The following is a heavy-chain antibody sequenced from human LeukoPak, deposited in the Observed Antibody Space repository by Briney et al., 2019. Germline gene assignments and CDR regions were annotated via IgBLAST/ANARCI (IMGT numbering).Heavy chain of an antibody. CDR1: GFTFSSYS. CDR3: ARDPYYYDSSGYYVY. Sequence: GGSLRLSCAASGFTFSSYSMNWVRQAPGKGLEWVSSIISSSSYKYYPDSVKGRFTISRDNAKNSLYLHMNSLRAEDTAVYYRARDPYYYDSSGYYVYWGQGTLVTVSS. CDR2: IISSSSYK. J-gene: IGHJ4*02. D-gene: IGHD3-22*01. V-gene: IGHV3-21*06.